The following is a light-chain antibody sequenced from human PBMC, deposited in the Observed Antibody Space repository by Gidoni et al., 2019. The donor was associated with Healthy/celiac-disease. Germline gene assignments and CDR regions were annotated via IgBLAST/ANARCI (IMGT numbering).Light chain of an antibody. CDR1: QSISSW. Sequence: DIQMTQSPSTLPASVGDRVTTTCRASQSISSWLAWYQQKPGNAPKPLIYKASSLESGVPSRFSGSGSGTEFTLTISSLQPDDFATYYCQQYNSYSYTFGQGTKLEIK. J-gene: IGKJ2*01. V-gene: IGKV1-5*03. CDR3: QQYNSYSYT. CDR2: KAS.